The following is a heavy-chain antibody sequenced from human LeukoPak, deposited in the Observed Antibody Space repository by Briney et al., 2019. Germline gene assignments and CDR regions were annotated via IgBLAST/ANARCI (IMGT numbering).Heavy chain of an antibody. V-gene: IGHV4-34*01. Sequence: SETLSLTCAVYGGSFSGYYWSWIRQPPGKGLEWTGEINHSGSTNYNPSLKSRVTISVDTSKNQFSLKLSSVTAADTAVYYCARGHYDILTGYRLTPFDYWGQGTPVTVSS. D-gene: IGHD3-9*01. CDR1: GGSFSGYY. CDR3: ARGHYDILTGYRLTPFDY. CDR2: INHSGST. J-gene: IGHJ4*02.